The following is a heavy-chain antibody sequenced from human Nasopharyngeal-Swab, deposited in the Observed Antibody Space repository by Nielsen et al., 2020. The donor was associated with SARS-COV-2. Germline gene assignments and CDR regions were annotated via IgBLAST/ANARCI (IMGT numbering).Heavy chain of an antibody. V-gene: IGHV4-59*01. CDR1: SGSISGYS. Sequence: SETLSLTCTVSSGSISGYSWSWIRQPPGKGLEWIGYISYSGSTNYSPSLKSRVTLSIDTSKNQFSLKLSSMTAADTAVYYCARISNSGYDPFDYWGQGTLVTVSS. D-gene: IGHD5-12*01. CDR2: ISYSGST. J-gene: IGHJ4*02. CDR3: ARISNSGYDPFDY.